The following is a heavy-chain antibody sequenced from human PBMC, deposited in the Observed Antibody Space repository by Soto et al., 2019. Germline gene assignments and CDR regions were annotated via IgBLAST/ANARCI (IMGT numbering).Heavy chain of an antibody. V-gene: IGHV3-30-3*01. D-gene: IGHD6-13*01. CDR1: GFSFSSHA. J-gene: IGHJ6*02. CDR3: AREQPAPSDYYYGMDV. CDR2: ISYDGSNS. Sequence: QGQLVESGGGVVQPGRSLRLSCATSGFSFSSHAMHWVRQAPGKGLEWVAVISYDGSNSYYAELVEGRFTISRDNSKNTLYVQMNSLRPEDTAVYYCAREQPAPSDYYYGMDVWGQGTTVTVSS.